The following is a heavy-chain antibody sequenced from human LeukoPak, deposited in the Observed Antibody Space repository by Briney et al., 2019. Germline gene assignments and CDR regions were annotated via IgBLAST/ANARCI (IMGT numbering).Heavy chain of an antibody. J-gene: IGHJ4*02. CDR1: GGSFSGYY. D-gene: IGHD3-22*01. V-gene: IGHV4-34*01. Sequence: PSETLSLTCAVYGGSFSGYYWSWIRQPPGKGLEWIGEINHSGSTNYNPSLKSRVTISVDTSKNQFSLKLSSVTAADTAVYYCARVLSSGYYVWAYWGQGTLVTVSS. CDR2: INHSGST. CDR3: ARVLSSGYYVWAY.